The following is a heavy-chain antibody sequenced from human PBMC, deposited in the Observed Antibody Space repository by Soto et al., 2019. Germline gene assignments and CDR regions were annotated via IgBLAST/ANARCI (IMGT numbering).Heavy chain of an antibody. D-gene: IGHD3-9*01. Sequence: SETLSLTCTVSGGSISSYYWSWIRQPPGKGLEWIGYIYYSGSTNYNPSLKSRVTISVDTSKNQFSLKLSSVTAADTAVYYCARAPDEYFDRYYFDYWGQGTLVTVSS. J-gene: IGHJ4*02. CDR3: ARAPDEYFDRYYFDY. V-gene: IGHV4-59*01. CDR2: IYYSGST. CDR1: GGSISSYY.